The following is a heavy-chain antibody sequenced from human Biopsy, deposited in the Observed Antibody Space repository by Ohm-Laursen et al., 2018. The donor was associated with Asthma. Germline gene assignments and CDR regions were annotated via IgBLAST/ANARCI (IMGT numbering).Heavy chain of an antibody. V-gene: IGHV1-69*13. CDR1: GDILSSFG. Sequence: SVKVSCKAHGDILSSFGIKWVRKAPGQGLEWMGGVIPIYGTTHTAQKFQGRVTITADESTSTAYMELTSLRKEDTAVYFCARRGGVRRYFDYWGQGTLVTVSS. J-gene: IGHJ4*02. CDR3: ARRGGVRRYFDY. CDR2: VIPIYGTT. D-gene: IGHD3-16*01.